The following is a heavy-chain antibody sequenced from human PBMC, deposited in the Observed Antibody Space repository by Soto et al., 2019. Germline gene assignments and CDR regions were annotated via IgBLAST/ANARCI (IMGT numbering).Heavy chain of an antibody. CDR1: GFTFSNFA. Sequence: EVELLESGGGLIQPGGSLRLSCAASGFTFSNFAMNWVRQAPGKGLEWVAVISGSGGKIYYADSVKGRFTISRDNSKNTLYLQLNSLRVEDTAVYYCAKPLSTIFALSCWFDPWGQGTLVTVSS. CDR2: ISGSGGKI. V-gene: IGHV3-23*01. CDR3: AKPLSTIFALSCWFDP. J-gene: IGHJ5*02. D-gene: IGHD3-3*01.